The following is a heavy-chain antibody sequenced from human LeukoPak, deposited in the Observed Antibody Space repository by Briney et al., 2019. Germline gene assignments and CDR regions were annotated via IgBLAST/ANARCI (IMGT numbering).Heavy chain of an antibody. CDR2: IRTKPNNYAT. D-gene: IGHD6-13*01. J-gene: IGHJ5*02. V-gene: IGHV3-73*01. Sequence: GGSLRLSCAASGFTFSGSAMHWVRQASGKGLEWVGRIRTKPNNYATAYGASVKGRFTISRDDSKNTAYLQMNSLKTEDTAVYYCTRSTPGPGTFWFDPWGQGTLVTVSS. CDR3: TRSTPGPGTFWFDP. CDR1: GFTFSGSA.